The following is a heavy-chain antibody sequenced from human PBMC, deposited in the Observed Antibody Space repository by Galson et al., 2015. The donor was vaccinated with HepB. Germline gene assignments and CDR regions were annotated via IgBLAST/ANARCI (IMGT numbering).Heavy chain of an antibody. V-gene: IGHV1-46*01. Sequence: SVKVSCKASGYTFTSYYMHWVRQAPGQGLEWMGIINPSGGSTSYAQKFQGRVTITADKSTSTAYMELSSLRSEDTAVYYCARSRADDILTGSLWGGCYFDYWGQGTLVTVSS. CDR2: INPSGGST. CDR1: GYTFTSYY. CDR3: ARSRADDILTGSLWGGCYFDY. J-gene: IGHJ4*02. D-gene: IGHD3-9*01.